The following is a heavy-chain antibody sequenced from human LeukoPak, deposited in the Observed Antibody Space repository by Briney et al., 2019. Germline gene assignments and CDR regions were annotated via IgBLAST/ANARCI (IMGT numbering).Heavy chain of an antibody. J-gene: IGHJ4*02. CDR1: GGSFNDYY. D-gene: IGHD6-19*01. CDR3: ARHRGSGWYFDY. V-gene: IGHV4-34*01. CDR2: INHSGST. Sequence: SETLSLTCAVYGGSFNDYYWSWIRQPPGKGLEWIGEINHSGSTNNNPSLKSRVTISVDTSKNQFSLKLSSVTAADTAVYHCARHRGSGWYFDYWGQGTLVTVSS.